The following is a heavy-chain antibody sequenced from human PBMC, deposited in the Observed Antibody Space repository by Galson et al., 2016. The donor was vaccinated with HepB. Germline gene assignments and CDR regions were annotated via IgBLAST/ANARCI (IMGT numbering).Heavy chain of an antibody. CDR1: GDSISGHH. CDR2: IDSDGDA. V-gene: IGHV4-59*11. D-gene: IGHD6-13*01. J-gene: IGHJ3*02. CDR3: ARESVAIAALDI. Sequence: SETLSLTCSVSGDSISGHHWSWIRQPPGKGLEWIGNIDSDGDANYNPSLKSRVTMSVDMSKNQFSLRLTSVTAADTAVYFCARESVAIAALDIWGQGTMVSVSS.